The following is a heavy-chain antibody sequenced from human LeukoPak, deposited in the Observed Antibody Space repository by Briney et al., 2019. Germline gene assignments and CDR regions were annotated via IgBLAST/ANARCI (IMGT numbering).Heavy chain of an antibody. D-gene: IGHD6-13*01. J-gene: IGHJ5*02. CDR2: IYYSGST. CDR1: GGSISSYY. V-gene: IGHV4-59*01. CDR3: ARGVAAAGT. Sequence: SETLPLTCTVSGGSISSYYWSWIRQPPGKGLEWIGYIYYSGSTNYNPSLKSRVTISVDTSKNQFSLKLSSVTAADTAVYYCARGVAAAGTWGQGTLVTVSS.